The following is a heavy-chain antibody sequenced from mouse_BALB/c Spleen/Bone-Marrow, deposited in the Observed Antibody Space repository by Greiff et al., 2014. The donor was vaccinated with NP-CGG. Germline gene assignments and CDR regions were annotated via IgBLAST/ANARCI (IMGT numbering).Heavy chain of an antibody. CDR3: ARDRGVQGYAMDY. J-gene: IGHJ4*01. D-gene: IGHD2-14*01. CDR2: ISDGGSYT. V-gene: IGHV5-4*02. CDR1: GFTFSDYY. Sequence: DVMLVESGGGLVKPGGSLKLSCAASGFTFSDYYMYWVRQTPEKRLEWVATISDGGSYTYCPDSVKGRFTISRDIAKNNLYLQMSSLKSEDTAMYYCARDRGVQGYAMDYWGQGTSVTVSS.